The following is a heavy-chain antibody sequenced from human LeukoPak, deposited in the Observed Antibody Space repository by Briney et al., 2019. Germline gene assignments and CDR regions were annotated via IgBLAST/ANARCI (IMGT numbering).Heavy chain of an antibody. J-gene: IGHJ4*02. CDR3: ARDPGVVAFHYFDF. Sequence: GGSLRLSCAASGFTFSSYAMSWVRQAPGKGLECVSAIGGLGSSTYYGDSVKGRFTISRDNSKNTVYLQMDSLRVEDTAVYYCARDPGVVAFHYFDFWGQGTLITVSS. D-gene: IGHD3-3*01. V-gene: IGHV3-23*01. CDR2: IGGLGSST. CDR1: GFTFSSYA.